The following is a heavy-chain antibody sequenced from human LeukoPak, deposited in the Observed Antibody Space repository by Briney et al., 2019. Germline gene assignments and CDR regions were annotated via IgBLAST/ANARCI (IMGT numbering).Heavy chain of an antibody. CDR1: GYTFTSYG. CDR3: ARDLVQYSSSTFDY. V-gene: IGHV1-18*01. CDR2: ISAYSGNT. J-gene: IGHJ4*02. Sequence: ASVKASCKASGYTFTSYGISWVRQAPGQGLEWMGWISAYSGNTNYAQKPQGRVTMTTDTSTSTAYMELRSLRSDDTAVYYCARDLVQYSSSTFDYWGQGTLVTVSS. D-gene: IGHD6-6*01.